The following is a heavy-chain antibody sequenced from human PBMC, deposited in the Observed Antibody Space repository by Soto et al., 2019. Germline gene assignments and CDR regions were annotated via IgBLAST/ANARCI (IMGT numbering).Heavy chain of an antibody. CDR3: AKEIQVAGDLDY. V-gene: IGHV3-30*18. Sequence: VGSLRLSCVASGFTFSAYGIHWVRQAPGKGLEWVGVISSDGETTYYADSVKGRFTISRDNWKNTLYLQMDSLRPEDTAVYYCAKEIQVAGDLDYWGHGTLVTVSS. D-gene: IGHD6-19*01. CDR1: GFTFSAYG. J-gene: IGHJ4*01. CDR2: ISSDGETT.